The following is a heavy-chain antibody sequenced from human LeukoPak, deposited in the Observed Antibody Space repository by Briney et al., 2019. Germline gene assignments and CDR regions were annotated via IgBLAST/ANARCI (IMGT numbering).Heavy chain of an antibody. J-gene: IGHJ4*02. Sequence: PSETLSLTCAVYGGSFSGYYWSWIRQPPWKGLEWIGEINHSGSTNYNPSLKSRVTISVDTSKNQFSLKLSSVTAADTAVYYCARIIVVVPAAKEIDYWGQGTLVTVSS. CDR1: GGSFSGYY. D-gene: IGHD2-2*01. V-gene: IGHV4-34*01. CDR3: ARIIVVVPAAKEIDY. CDR2: INHSGST.